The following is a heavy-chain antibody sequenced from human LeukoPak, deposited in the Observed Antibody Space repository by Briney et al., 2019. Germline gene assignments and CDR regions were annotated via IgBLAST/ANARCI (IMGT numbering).Heavy chain of an antibody. CDR2: IIPIFGTA. CDR1: GGTFSSYA. J-gene: IGHJ3*02. CDR3: ARGLRGATNAFDI. Sequence: ASVKVSCKASGGTFSSYAISWVRQAPGQGLEWMGGIIPIFGTANYAQKFQGRVTITTDESTSTAYMELSSLRSEDTAVYYCARGLRGATNAFDIWGQGTMVTVSS. V-gene: IGHV1-69*05. D-gene: IGHD1-26*01.